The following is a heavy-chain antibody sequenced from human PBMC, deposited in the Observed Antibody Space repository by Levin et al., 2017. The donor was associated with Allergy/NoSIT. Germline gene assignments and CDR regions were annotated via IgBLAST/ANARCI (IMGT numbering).Heavy chain of an antibody. CDR2: ISGSGGST. J-gene: IGHJ4*02. CDR3: AKDLLRGEYSSWGY. CDR1: GFTFSSYA. D-gene: IGHD6-6*01. Sequence: GGSLRLSCAASGFTFSSYAMSWVRQAPGKGLEWVSAISGSGGSTYYADSVKGRFTISRDNSKNTLYLQMNSLRAEDTAVYYCAKDLLRGEYSSWGYWGQGTLVTVSS. V-gene: IGHV3-23*01.